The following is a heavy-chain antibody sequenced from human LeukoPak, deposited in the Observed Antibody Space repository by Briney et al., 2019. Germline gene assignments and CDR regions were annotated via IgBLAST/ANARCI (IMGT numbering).Heavy chain of an antibody. CDR1: GFTFSSYA. D-gene: IGHD2-2*01. Sequence: GGSLRRSCAASGFTFSSYAMSWVRQAPGKGLEWVSAISGSGGSTYYADSVKGRFTISRDNSKNTLYLQMNSLRAEDTAVYYCAKAPPGYCSSTSCYYYYGMDVWGQGTTVTVSS. V-gene: IGHV3-23*01. CDR3: AKAPPGYCSSTSCYYYYGMDV. J-gene: IGHJ6*02. CDR2: ISGSGGST.